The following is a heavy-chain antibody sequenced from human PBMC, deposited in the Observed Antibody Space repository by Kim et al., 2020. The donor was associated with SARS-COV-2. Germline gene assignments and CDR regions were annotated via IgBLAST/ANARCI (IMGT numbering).Heavy chain of an antibody. D-gene: IGHD3-16*01. V-gene: IGHV3-20*01. Sequence: GGSLRLSCAASGFTFDNYGMSWVRQAPGKGLEWVAGINRNGGGTGYADAVKGRFTISRDNAKNSLYLQMNSLRAEDTALYHCAREGGGGYGRWFDPWGQGTLVTVSS. CDR2: INRNGGGT. CDR1: GFTFDNYG. J-gene: IGHJ5*02. CDR3: AREGGGGYGRWFDP.